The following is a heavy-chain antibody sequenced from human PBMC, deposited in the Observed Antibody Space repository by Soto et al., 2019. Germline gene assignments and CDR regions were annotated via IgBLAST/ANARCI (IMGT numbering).Heavy chain of an antibody. CDR1: GFTFSDYA. CDR3: ANGGFRWYFDL. J-gene: IGHJ2*01. D-gene: IGHD2-15*01. Sequence: EVQLLESGGGLVQPGGSLRLSCAASGFTFSDYAMSWVRQAPGKGLEWVSGITSSGSKRDYADSVKGRFTISRDNYKNTLSLRLSSLKGDDTTVYHCANGGFRWYFDLWGRGTLVTVSS. CDR2: ITSSGSKR. V-gene: IGHV3-23*01.